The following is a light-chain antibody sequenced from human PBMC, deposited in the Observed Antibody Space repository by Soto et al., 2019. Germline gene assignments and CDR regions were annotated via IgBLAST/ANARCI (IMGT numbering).Light chain of an antibody. V-gene: IGKV1-5*03. J-gene: IGKJ2*01. CDR2: RAS. Sequence: DIQMTQSPSTLSASVGDGVTIACRASENIRNWLAWYQHKPGKAPKVLIYRASTLESSVPSRFSGSGSGTDFTLTISSLQPDDFETYYCQQYNTYPFAFGQGTKVDIK. CDR3: QQYNTYPFA. CDR1: ENIRNW.